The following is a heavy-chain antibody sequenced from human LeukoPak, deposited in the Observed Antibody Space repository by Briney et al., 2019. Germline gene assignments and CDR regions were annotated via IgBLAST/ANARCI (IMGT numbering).Heavy chain of an antibody. J-gene: IGHJ5*01. Sequence: PGGSLRLSCAASGFTFNNYGKSWVRQAPGKGLEWVSGLSGSGGSTWYADSVKGRFTISRDNPKNTLYLQMNSLRADDTATYYCVKARGAGSHKDWHFDSWGQGTLVTVSS. CDR3: VKARGAGSHKDWHFDS. V-gene: IGHV3-23*01. D-gene: IGHD1-26*01. CDR2: LSGSGGST. CDR1: GFTFNNYG.